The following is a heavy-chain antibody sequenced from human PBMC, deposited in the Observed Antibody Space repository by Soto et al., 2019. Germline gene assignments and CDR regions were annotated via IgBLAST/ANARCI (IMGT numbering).Heavy chain of an antibody. D-gene: IGHD3-16*01. CDR2: IKTDGTAT. Sequence: EVPLVESGGGLVQPGGSLRLSCAASGFTFSSYWMHWVRQDPGKGLVWVSSIKTDGTATQYADSVKGRFTVSRDNAKNTLYLQMNSLRAGHSAVYSCPKALSWGPRDYWGQGTLVTVSS. J-gene: IGHJ4*02. V-gene: IGHV3-74*03. CDR3: PKALSWGPRDY. CDR1: GFTFSSYW.